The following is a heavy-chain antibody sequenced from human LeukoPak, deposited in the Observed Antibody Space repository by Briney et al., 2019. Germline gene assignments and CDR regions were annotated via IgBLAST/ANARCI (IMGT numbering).Heavy chain of an antibody. CDR2: IRSKAYGGTT. D-gene: IGHD1-26*01. J-gene: IGHJ4*02. V-gene: IGHV3-49*04. CDR3: TTWDLSGVY. CDR1: GFTFSSYA. Sequence: PGGSLRLSCAASGFTFSSYAMSWVRQAPEKGLEWVGFIRSKAYGGTTENAASVKGRFTISRDDSKSIAYLQMNSLKTEDTAVYYCTTWDLSGVYWGQGTLVTVSS.